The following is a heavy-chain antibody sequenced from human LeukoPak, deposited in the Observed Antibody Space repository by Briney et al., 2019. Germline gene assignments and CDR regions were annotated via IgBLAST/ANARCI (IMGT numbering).Heavy chain of an antibody. V-gene: IGHV3-23*01. D-gene: IGHD4-17*01. CDR2: ISGSGNP. CDR3: ARDGGSHGAYPPR. CDR1: GFTFSSSA. J-gene: IGHJ4*02. Sequence: GGSLRLSCAASGFTFSSSAXSWVRXAPGKXXEWVSTISGSGNPYYADSVKGRFSISRDNAKNSLFLRMDSLRDDDTAVYYCARDGGSHGAYPPRWGQGTVVTVS.